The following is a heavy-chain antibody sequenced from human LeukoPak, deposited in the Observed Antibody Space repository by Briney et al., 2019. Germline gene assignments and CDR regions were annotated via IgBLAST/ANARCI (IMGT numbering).Heavy chain of an antibody. CDR2: IRSDGANE. J-gene: IGHJ4*02. D-gene: IGHD6-13*01. CDR1: GFNFSTYG. Sequence: GGSLRLSCAASGFNFSTYGIHWVRQAPGKGLEWVAFIRSDGANEFYADSVKGRFTISRDNAKNSLYLQMNSLRAEDTAVYYCARSIAAAVYPDYWGQGTLVAVSS. CDR3: ARSIAAAVYPDY. V-gene: IGHV3-30*02.